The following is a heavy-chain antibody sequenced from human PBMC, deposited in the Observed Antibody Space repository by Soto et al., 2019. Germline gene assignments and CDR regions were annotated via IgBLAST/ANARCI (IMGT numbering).Heavy chain of an antibody. CDR1: GGTFGSYA. Sequence: SVKVSCKASGGTFGSYAMSWVRQAPGQGLEWMGGIIPIFGTANYAQKFQGWVTMTRDTSISTAYMELSRLRSDDTAVYYCARDCLVVVAPPAYGMDVWGQGTTLTVSS. D-gene: IGHD2-15*01. CDR3: ARDCLVVVAPPAYGMDV. J-gene: IGHJ6*02. CDR2: IIPIFGTA. V-gene: IGHV1-69*05.